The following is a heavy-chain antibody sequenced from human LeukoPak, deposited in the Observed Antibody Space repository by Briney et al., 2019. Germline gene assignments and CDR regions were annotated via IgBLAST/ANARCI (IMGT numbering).Heavy chain of an antibody. CDR3: AKRLRYFDWTNDAFDI. V-gene: IGHV3-23*01. D-gene: IGHD3-9*01. Sequence: GGSLRLSCAASGFTFSIYAMSWVRQAPGKGLEWVSAISGSGGSTYYADSVKGRFTISRDNSKNTLYLQMNSLRAEDTAVYYCAKRLRYFDWTNDAFDIWGQGTMVTVSS. CDR1: GFTFSIYA. J-gene: IGHJ3*02. CDR2: ISGSGGST.